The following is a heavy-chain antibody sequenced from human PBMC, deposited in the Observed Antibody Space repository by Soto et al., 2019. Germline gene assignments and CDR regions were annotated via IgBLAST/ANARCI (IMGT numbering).Heavy chain of an antibody. J-gene: IGHJ6*02. CDR1: GGSISSSSYS. CDR2: RYYSGST. Sequence: QLQLQESGPRLVKPWETLSLTCSVSGGSISSSSYSWGWIRQPPGKGLEWIGTRYYSGSTHYNPSLEGRVAISADTPNNQLSLRLSSVTAADTAVYYCGRQPGHCGSTTCFGYYSVDVWGQGTTVTVS. D-gene: IGHD2-2*01. V-gene: IGHV4-39*01. CDR3: GRQPGHCGSTTCFGYYSVDV.